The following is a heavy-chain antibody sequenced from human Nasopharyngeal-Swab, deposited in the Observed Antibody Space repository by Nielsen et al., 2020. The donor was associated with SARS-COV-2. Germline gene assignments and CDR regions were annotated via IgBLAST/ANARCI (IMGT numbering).Heavy chain of an antibody. D-gene: IGHD2-15*01. J-gene: IGHJ5*02. Sequence: SETLSLTCTVSNGSINSYYWSWIRQPPGKGLEWIGYIYFSGSTSYNPSLKSRVTISLDASKKQFSLKMSSVTAADTAVYYCARVVCSGGSCSFDTWGQGTLVTVSS. CDR2: IYFSGST. V-gene: IGHV4-59*13. CDR1: NGSINSYY. CDR3: ARVVCSGGSCSFDT.